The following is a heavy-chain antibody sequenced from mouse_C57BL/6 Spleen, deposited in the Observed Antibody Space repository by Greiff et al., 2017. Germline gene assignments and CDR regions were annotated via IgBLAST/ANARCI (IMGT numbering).Heavy chain of an antibody. CDR3: AREETDSPDY. V-gene: IGHV1-81*01. CDR1: GYTFTSYG. D-gene: IGHD3-2*01. Sequence: VKLVESGAELARPGASVKLSCKASGYTFTSYGISWVKQRTGQGLEWIGEIYPRSGNTYYNEKFKGKATLTADKSSSTAYMELRSLTSEDSAVYFCAREETDSPDYWGQGTTLTVSS. J-gene: IGHJ2*01. CDR2: IYPRSGNT.